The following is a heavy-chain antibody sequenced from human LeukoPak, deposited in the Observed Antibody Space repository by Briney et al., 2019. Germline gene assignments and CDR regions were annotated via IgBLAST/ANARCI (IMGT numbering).Heavy chain of an antibody. CDR3: ARDGLGASRPGAFDI. Sequence: ASVKVSCKASGYTFTSYGISWVRQAPGQGLEWMGWISAYNGNTNYAQKFQGRVTITRDTSASTAYMELSSLRSEDTAVYYCARDGLGASRPGAFDIWGQGTTVTVSS. J-gene: IGHJ3*02. CDR1: GYTFTSYG. CDR2: ISAYNGNT. D-gene: IGHD1-26*01. V-gene: IGHV1-18*01.